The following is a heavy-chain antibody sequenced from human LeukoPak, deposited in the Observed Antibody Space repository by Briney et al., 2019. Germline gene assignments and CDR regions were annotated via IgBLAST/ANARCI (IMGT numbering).Heavy chain of an antibody. V-gene: IGHV3-23*01. CDR2: ISGSGGST. CDR1: GFTFSSYA. J-gene: IGHJ4*02. CDR3: ARAKDDYGGNFDY. D-gene: IGHD4-23*01. Sequence: GGSLRLSCAASGFTFSSYAMSWVRQAPGKGLEWVSAISGSGGSTYYADSVKGRFAISRDNSKNTLYLQMNSLRAEDTAVYYCARAKDDYGGNFDYWGQGTLVTVSS.